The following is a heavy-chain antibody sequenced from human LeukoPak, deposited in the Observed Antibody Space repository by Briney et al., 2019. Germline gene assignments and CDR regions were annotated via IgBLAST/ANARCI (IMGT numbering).Heavy chain of an antibody. CDR1: GGTFSSYA. Sequence: ASVKVSCKASGGTFSSYAISWVRQAPGQGLEWMGRIIPIFGIANYAQKFQGRGTITADKSTSTAYMELSSLRSEDTAVYYCAREGEVVPAASVFDWFDPWGHGTLVTVSS. D-gene: IGHD2-2*01. CDR2: IIPIFGIA. CDR3: AREGEVVPAASVFDWFDP. V-gene: IGHV1-69*04. J-gene: IGHJ5*02.